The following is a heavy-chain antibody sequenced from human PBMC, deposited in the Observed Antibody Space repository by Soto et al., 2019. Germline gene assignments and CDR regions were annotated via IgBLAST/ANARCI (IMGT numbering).Heavy chain of an antibody. CDR3: ARVRLGATTRYFDY. D-gene: IGHD1-26*01. J-gene: IGHJ4*02. CDR1: GFTFSDHY. Sequence: EVQVVESGGGLVQPGGSLRLSCEASGFTFSDHYMDWVRQAPGQGLEWVGRIKNKDNRYTTEYAPSVKGRFTISRDDSKNSLYLQMNSLKAEDTALYYCARVRLGATTRYFDYWGRGTLVSVSS. CDR2: IKNKDNRYTT. V-gene: IGHV3-72*01.